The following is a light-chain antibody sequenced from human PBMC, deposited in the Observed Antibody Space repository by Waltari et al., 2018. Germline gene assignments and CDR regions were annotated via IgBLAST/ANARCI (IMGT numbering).Light chain of an antibody. V-gene: IGKV3-11*01. CDR1: QSVGSY. J-gene: IGKJ5*01. CDR3: QKRSNEPPAIT. Sequence: EILFTQSPATLSLSPGERATLSCRASQSVGSYLAWYQKKPGQAPRLLIYEASNRAIGIPGRFSGSASGTDFTLTISSLEPEDFADYDCQKRSNEPPAITFGQGTRLEIK. CDR2: EAS.